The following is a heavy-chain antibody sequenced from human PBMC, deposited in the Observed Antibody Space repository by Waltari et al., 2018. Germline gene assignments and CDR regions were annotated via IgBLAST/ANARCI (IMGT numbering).Heavy chain of an antibody. CDR3: ARGVPGSWPDYYFDH. D-gene: IGHD3-10*01. CDR1: GYTFTNYG. V-gene: IGHV1-18*01. J-gene: IGHJ4*02. CDR2: FSVYNGNT. Sequence: QVQLVQSGAEVKKPGASVKVSCKASGYTFTNYGISWVRQAPGQGIEWMGWFSVYNGNTNYAQELQGRVTMTTDTSTSTAYMELRSLRSDDTAVYYCARGVPGSWPDYYFDHWGQGTLVTVSS.